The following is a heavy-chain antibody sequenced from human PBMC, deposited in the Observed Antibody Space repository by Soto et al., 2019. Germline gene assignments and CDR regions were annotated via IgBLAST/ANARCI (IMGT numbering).Heavy chain of an antibody. D-gene: IGHD6-19*01. CDR2: IYYSGST. CDR3: VRQTYSSGSNDY. CDR1: GGSISSYY. V-gene: IGHV4-59*08. Sequence: SETLSLTCTVSGGSISSYYWSWIRQPPGKGLEWIGYIYYSGSTNYNPSLKSRVTMSVDTSKNQFSLKLSSVTAADTAVYYCVRQTYSSGSNDYWGQGTLVTVSS. J-gene: IGHJ4*02.